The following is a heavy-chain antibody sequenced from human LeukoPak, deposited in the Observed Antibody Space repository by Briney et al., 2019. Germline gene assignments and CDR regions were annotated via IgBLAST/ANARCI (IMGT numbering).Heavy chain of an antibody. Sequence: AGGSLRLSCAASGFTVSSNYMSWVRQAPGKGLEWVSVIYSGGSTYYADSVKGRFTISRDNSKNTLYLQMNSLRAEDTAVYYCAKDGQQLVPVDYFDYWGQGTLVTVSS. CDR3: AKDGQQLVPVDYFDY. J-gene: IGHJ4*02. CDR2: IYSGGST. CDR1: GFTVSSNY. V-gene: IGHV3-66*01. D-gene: IGHD6-13*01.